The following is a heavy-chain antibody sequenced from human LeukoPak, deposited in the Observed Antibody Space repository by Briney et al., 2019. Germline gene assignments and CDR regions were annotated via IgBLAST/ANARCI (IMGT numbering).Heavy chain of an antibody. D-gene: IGHD4/OR15-4a*01. V-gene: IGHV3-7*04. CDR1: GFXFSNYW. CDR2: IRPDGSGE. CDR3: ARSSNAAYFDY. J-gene: IGHJ4*02. Sequence: GGSLSLSCAASGFXFSNYWISWVRQAPEQGLELVANIRPDGSGESYVDSVKGRFTISRDNAKNSLYLPMNSLRIEDTAVYYCARSSNAAYFDYWGQGTLVTVSS.